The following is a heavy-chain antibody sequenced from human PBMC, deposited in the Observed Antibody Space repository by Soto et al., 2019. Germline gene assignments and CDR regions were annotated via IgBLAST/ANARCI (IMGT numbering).Heavy chain of an antibody. V-gene: IGHV3-48*02. CDR1: GFTFSYYS. CDR3: ARESVRQQLAYYFDY. Sequence: GGSLRLSCAASGFTFSYYSMNWVRQAPGKGLEWISYISSSSSTIYYADSVKGRFTISRDNAKNSLYLQMNSLRDDDTAVYCCARESVRQQLAYYFDYWGQGTLVTVSS. J-gene: IGHJ4*02. D-gene: IGHD6-13*01. CDR2: ISSSSSTI.